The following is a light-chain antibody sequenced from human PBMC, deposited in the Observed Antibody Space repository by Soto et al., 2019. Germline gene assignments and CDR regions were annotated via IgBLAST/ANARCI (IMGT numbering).Light chain of an antibody. J-gene: IGLJ1*01. Sequence: QSVLTQPPPVSGAPGQRVTISCTGSSSKIGAGYDVHWYQQLPGTAPKILIYGNTNRPSGVPDRFSGSKSGTSASLAITGLQAEDEADYYCQSYDSSLSVNYVFGTGTKVTVL. CDR1: SSKIGAGYD. V-gene: IGLV1-40*01. CDR2: GNT. CDR3: QSYDSSLSVNYV.